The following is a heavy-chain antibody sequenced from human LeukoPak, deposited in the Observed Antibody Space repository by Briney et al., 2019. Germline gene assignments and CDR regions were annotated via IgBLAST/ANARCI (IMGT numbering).Heavy chain of an antibody. D-gene: IGHD2-2*01. Sequence: GASLKISCKGSGYSFSSYWIVWVRQMPGKGLEWMGIIYPDDSNTRYSPSFQGQVTISADKSINTAYLQWSSLKASDTAMYYCALQPGYCSNSICSHFDFWGQGTLVTVSS. CDR1: GYSFSSYW. CDR2: IYPDDSNT. V-gene: IGHV5-51*01. CDR3: ALQPGYCSNSICSHFDF. J-gene: IGHJ4*02.